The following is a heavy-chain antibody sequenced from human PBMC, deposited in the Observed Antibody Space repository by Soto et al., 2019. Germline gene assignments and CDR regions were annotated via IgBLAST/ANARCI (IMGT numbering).Heavy chain of an antibody. CDR2: IIPIFGTA. CDR3: ARPPENGWYYFDY. Sequence: GASVKVSCKASGGTFSSYAISWVRQAPGQGLEWMGGIIPIFGTANYAQKFQGRVTITADKSTSTAYMELSSLRSEDTAVYYCARPPENGWYYFDYWGQGTLVTVSS. J-gene: IGHJ4*02. CDR1: GGTFSSYA. V-gene: IGHV1-69*06. D-gene: IGHD6-19*01.